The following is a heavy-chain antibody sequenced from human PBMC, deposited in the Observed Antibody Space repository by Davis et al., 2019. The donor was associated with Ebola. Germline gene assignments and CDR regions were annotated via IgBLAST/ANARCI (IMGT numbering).Heavy chain of an antibody. Sequence: GESLKISCAASGFTVSSNYMSWVRQAPGKGLEWVSVIYSGGSTYYADSVKGRFTISRDNSENTLYLQMNSLRAEDTAVYYCARERGFYGMDVWGQGTTVTVSS. CDR3: ARERGFYGMDV. J-gene: IGHJ6*02. D-gene: IGHD3-16*01. CDR1: GFTVSSNY. V-gene: IGHV3-66*01. CDR2: IYSGGST.